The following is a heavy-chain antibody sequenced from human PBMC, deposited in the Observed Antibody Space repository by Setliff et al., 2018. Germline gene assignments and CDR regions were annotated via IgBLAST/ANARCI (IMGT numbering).Heavy chain of an antibody. CDR1: GASINSGSNY. Sequence: ETLSLTCTVSGASINSGSNYWGWIRQPPGKGLEWIGRIHYRGTTYSNASLASRLTLSVDTSKNQFSLKLTSVTASDTAVYYCARTGTYRYFDSWGQGIQVTVSS. D-gene: IGHD1-7*01. V-gene: IGHV4-39*01. CDR3: ARTGTYRYFDS. CDR2: IHYRGTT. J-gene: IGHJ4*02.